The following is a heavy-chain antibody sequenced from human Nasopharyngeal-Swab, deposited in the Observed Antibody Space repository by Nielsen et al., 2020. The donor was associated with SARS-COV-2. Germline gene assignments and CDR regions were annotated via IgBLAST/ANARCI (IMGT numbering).Heavy chain of an antibody. J-gene: IGHJ6*02. CDR3: ARLGSSDILTGYWGYGMDV. D-gene: IGHD3-9*01. Sequence: GGSLRLSCAASRFTFSSYEMNWVRQAPGKGLEWVSYISSSGSTIYYADSVKGRFTISRDNAKNSLYLQMNSLRAEDTAVYYCARLGSSDILTGYWGYGMDVWGQGTTVTVSS. V-gene: IGHV3-48*03. CDR1: RFTFSSYE. CDR2: ISSSGSTI.